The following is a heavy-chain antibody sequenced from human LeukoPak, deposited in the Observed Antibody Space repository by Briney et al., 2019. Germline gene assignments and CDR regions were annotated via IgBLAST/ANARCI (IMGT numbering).Heavy chain of an antibody. D-gene: IGHD3-10*01. Sequence: GGSLRLSCAASGFTFSSYEMNWVRQAPGKGLEWVSYISSSGSTIYYADSVKGRFTISRDNAKNSLYLQMNSLRAEDTAVYYCASDVRGPGTKVWFGEPIDYWGQGTLVTVSS. J-gene: IGHJ4*02. CDR1: GFTFSSYE. CDR2: ISSSGSTI. V-gene: IGHV3-48*03. CDR3: ASDVRGPGTKVWFGEPIDY.